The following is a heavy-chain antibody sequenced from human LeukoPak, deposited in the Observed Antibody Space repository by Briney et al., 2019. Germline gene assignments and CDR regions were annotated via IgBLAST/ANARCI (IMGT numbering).Heavy chain of an antibody. Sequence: PGGSLRLSCAASGFTFSSYWMSWVRQAPGKGLEGVANIKQDGSEQYYVDSVKGRFTISRDNAKNSLYLQMNSLRAEDTAVYYCARGTIAAAGYYYFDYWGQGTQVTVSS. D-gene: IGHD6-13*01. CDR1: GFTFSSYW. CDR3: ARGTIAAAGYYYFDY. CDR2: IKQDGSEQ. J-gene: IGHJ4*02. V-gene: IGHV3-7*04.